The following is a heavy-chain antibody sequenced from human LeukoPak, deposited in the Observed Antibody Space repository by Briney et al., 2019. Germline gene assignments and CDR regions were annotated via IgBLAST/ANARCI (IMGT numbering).Heavy chain of an antibody. CDR1: GYTFTGYY. CDR3: VRDYYDILTGYLTQTKAYYMDV. J-gene: IGHJ6*03. D-gene: IGHD3-9*01. CDR2: INPNSGGT. V-gene: IGHV1-2*02. Sequence: ASVKVSCKASGYTFTGYYMHWVRQAPGQGLEWMGWINPNSGGTNYAQKFQGRVTMTRDTSISTAYMELSRLRSDDTAVYYCVRDYYDILTGYLTQTKAYYMDVWGKGTTVTVSS.